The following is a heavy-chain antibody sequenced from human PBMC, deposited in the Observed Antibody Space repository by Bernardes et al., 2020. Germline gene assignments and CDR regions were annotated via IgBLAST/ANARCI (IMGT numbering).Heavy chain of an antibody. D-gene: IGHD3-22*01. J-gene: IGHJ6*04. CDR3: TTEGASGGSYGFYYYGMDV. V-gene: IGHV3-15*01. Sequence: GGSLRLSCAASGFTFSNAWMSWVRQAPGKGLEWVGRIKSKTDGGTTDYAAPVKGRFTISRDDSKNTLYLQMNSLKTEDTAVYYCTTEGASGGSYGFYYYGMDVWGKGTTVTVSS. CDR2: IKSKTDGGTT. CDR1: GFTFSNAW.